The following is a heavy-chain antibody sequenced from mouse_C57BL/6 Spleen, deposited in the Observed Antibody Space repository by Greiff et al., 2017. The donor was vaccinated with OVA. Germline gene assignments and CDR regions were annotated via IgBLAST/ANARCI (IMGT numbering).Heavy chain of an antibody. V-gene: IGHV5-6*01. CDR2: ISSGGSYT. D-gene: IGHD2-5*01. CDR3: ARQDSNYPY. J-gene: IGHJ3*01. Sequence: EVMLVESGGDLVKPGGSLKLSCAASGFTFSSYGMSWVRQTPDKRLEWVATISSGGSYTYYPDSVQGRFTISRDNAKNTLYLQMSSLKSEDTAMYYCARQDSNYPYWGQGTLVTVSA. CDR1: GFTFSSYG.